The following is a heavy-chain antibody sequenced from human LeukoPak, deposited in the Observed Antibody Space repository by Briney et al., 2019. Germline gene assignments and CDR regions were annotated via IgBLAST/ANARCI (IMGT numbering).Heavy chain of an antibody. Sequence: SETLSLTCIVSGDSIRSYYWSWIRQPPGKGLEWIGDIYFSGSTNYNPSLKSRVTISVDTSKNQFSLKLTSVTAADTAVYFCARSLYTSYKYFHHWGQGTLVTVSS. D-gene: IGHD3-16*01. J-gene: IGHJ1*01. V-gene: IGHV4-59*01. CDR3: ARSLYTSYKYFHH. CDR2: IYFSGST. CDR1: GDSIRSYY.